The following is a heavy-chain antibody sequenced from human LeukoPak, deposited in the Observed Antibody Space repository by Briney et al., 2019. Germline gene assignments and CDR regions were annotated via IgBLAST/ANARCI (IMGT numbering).Heavy chain of an antibody. CDR2: ISGSGGST. Sequence: GGSLRLSCAASGFTLSSYAMSWVRQAPGKGLDWVSAISGSGGSTYYADSGKGRFTISRDNSKNTLYLQMNSLRAEDTAVYYCAKDPHQISSWYFHYWGQGTLVTVSS. CDR1: GFTLSSYA. D-gene: IGHD6-13*01. V-gene: IGHV3-23*01. CDR3: AKDPHQISSWYFHY. J-gene: IGHJ4*02.